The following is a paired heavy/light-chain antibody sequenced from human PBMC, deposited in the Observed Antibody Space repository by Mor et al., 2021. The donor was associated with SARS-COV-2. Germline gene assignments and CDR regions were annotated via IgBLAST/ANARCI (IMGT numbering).Heavy chain of an antibody. CDR2: ITSSASDI. CDR1: GFSFISYS. J-gene: IGHJ3*02. V-gene: IGHV3-48*02. Sequence: EVQLVESGGGLVQPGGSLRLSCAASGFSFISYSMNWVRQAPGKGLEWLAYITSSASDISYADSVKGRFTISRDNGDNSLYLQMNSLRDEDTALYYCARDKNWAFDIWGQGTMVTVSS. CDR3: ARDKNWAFDI.
Light chain of an antibody. CDR1: SSDVGNYNF. Sequence: QSALTQSASVSGSPGQSITISCTGTSSDVGNYNFVSWYQQHPGKAPKLMIYEVNKWPSGVSNRFSGSKSGNTASLTISGLQAEDEADYYCCSYAGSHTWVFGGGTKLTVL. V-gene: IGLV2-23*02. CDR2: EVN. J-gene: IGLJ3*02. CDR3: CSYAGSHTWV.